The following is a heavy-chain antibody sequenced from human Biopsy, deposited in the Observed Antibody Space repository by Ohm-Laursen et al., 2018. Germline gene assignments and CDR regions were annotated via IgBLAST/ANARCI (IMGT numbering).Heavy chain of an antibody. J-gene: IGHJ5*02. Sequence: ASVKVSCKVSGYTFTGNHAHWARQAPGQGLEWKGWINAKTGDTNYAQKFQGRVTMTRDTSISTAYVELSSLRSDDTAVYYCTRGGYYYDSLAYYYWYDPGGKGTLVTVSS. CDR2: INAKTGDT. CDR3: TRGGYYYDSLAYYYWYDP. D-gene: IGHD3-22*01. V-gene: IGHV1-2*02. CDR1: GYTFTGNH.